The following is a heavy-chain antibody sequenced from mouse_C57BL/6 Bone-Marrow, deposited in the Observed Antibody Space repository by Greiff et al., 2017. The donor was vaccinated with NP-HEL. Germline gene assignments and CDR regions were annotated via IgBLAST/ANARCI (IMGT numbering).Heavy chain of an antibody. CDR3: ARSSSSGYPYYYAMDY. Sequence: VQLQQPGAELVKPGASVKLSCKASGYTFTSYWMHWVKQRPGQGLEWIGNINPSNGGTNYNEKFKSKATLTVDKSSSTAYMQLSSLTSEDSAVYYCARSSSSGYPYYYAMDYWGQGTSVTVSS. CDR1: GYTFTSYW. V-gene: IGHV1-53*01. CDR2: INPSNGGT. J-gene: IGHJ4*01. D-gene: IGHD3-2*02.